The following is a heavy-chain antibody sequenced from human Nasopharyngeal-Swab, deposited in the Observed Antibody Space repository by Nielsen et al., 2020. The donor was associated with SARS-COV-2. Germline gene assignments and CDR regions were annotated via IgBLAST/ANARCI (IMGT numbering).Heavy chain of an antibody. CDR2: IYYSGST. CDR3: ARQPTLIAGDEFLVYYYYGMDV. V-gene: IGHV4-31*02. D-gene: IGHD7-27*01. J-gene: IGHJ6*02. Sequence: WIRQPPGKGLEWIGYIYYSGSTYYNPSLKSRVTISVDTSKNQFSLKLSSVTAADTAVCYCARQPTLIAGDEFLVYYYYGMDVWGQGTTVTVSS.